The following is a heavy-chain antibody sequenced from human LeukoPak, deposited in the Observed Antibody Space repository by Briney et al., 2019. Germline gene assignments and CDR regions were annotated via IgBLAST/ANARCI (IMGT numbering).Heavy chain of an antibody. CDR3: AKGGQSGYRPLIFFDS. Sequence: GGSLRLSCAASGFTLSSFWMSWVRETPGKGLEWASGISANGRMTFYGDSLKGRFNISRDNSKATLYLQVDSLRSDDTARYYRAKGGQSGYRPLIFFDSWGQGALVTVSS. CDR2: ISANGRMT. D-gene: IGHD5-12*01. J-gene: IGHJ5*01. V-gene: IGHV3-23*01. CDR1: GFTLSSFW.